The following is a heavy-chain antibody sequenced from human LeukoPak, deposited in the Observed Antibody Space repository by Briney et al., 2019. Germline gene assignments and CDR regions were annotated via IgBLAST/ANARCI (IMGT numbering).Heavy chain of an antibody. V-gene: IGHV3-53*01. CDR3: AREAFCGGDCFWYLDL. CDR2: IYSGGST. CDR1: GFTVSSNY. D-gene: IGHD2-21*02. J-gene: IGHJ2*01. Sequence: GGSLRLSCAASGFTVSSNYMSWVRQAPGKGLEWVSVIYSGGSTYYADSVKGRFTISRDNSKNTLYLQMNSLRAEDTAVYYCAREAFCGGDCFWYLDLWGRGTLVTVSS.